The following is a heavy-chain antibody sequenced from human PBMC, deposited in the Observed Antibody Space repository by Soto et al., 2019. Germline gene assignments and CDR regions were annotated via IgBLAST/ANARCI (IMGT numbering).Heavy chain of an antibody. CDR1: GFTFSNAW. V-gene: IGHV3-15*01. CDR2: IKSKTDGGTT. D-gene: IGHD4-17*01. CDR3: TAEVDYGDYGNAFDI. Sequence: EVQLVESGGGLVKPGGSLRLSCAASGFTFSNAWMSWVRQAPGKGLEWFGRIKSKTDGGTTDYAAPVKGRFTISRDDSKNTLYLQMNSLKTEDTAVYYCTAEVDYGDYGNAFDIWGQGTMVTVSS. J-gene: IGHJ3*02.